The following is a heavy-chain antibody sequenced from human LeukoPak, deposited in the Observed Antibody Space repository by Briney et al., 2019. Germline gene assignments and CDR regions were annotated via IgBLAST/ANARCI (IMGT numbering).Heavy chain of an antibody. J-gene: IGHJ4*02. CDR2: INSDGTST. Sequence: PGGSLRLSCAASAFTFSSLWMHWVRHRPGKGLVWVSRINSDGTSTNYADSVKGRFTISRDNAKNTLYLQMNSLRAEDTAVYYCARDPHSYSGYDRFDYWGQGTLVTVSS. V-gene: IGHV3-74*01. CDR3: ARDPHSYSGYDRFDY. D-gene: IGHD5-12*01. CDR1: AFTFSSLW.